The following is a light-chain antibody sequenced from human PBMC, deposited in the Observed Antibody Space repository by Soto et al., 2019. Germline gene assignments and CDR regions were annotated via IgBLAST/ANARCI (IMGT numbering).Light chain of an antibody. J-gene: IGKJ2*01. CDR3: HQRSDCPPEYT. CDR1: QSVGSY. CDR2: DAS. V-gene: IGKV3-11*01. Sequence: EIVLTQSPATLSLSPGERATLSCRASQSVGSYLAWYQQKPGQAPRLLISDASDRATGIPARFSGSGSGTDFTLTISSLEPEDFAVYYCHQRSDCPPEYTFGQGTKLEIK.